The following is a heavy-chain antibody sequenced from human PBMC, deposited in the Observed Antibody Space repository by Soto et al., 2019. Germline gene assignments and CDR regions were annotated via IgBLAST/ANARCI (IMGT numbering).Heavy chain of an antibody. CDR3: ARGAMGGSTGDTDYFDY. V-gene: IGHV4-30-2*01. D-gene: IGHD1-26*01. CDR1: GGSISSGGYS. CDR2: IYHSGST. Sequence: PSETLSLTCAVSGGSISSGGYSWSWIRQPPGKGLEWSGYIYHSGSTYYNPSLKSRVTISVDRSKNQFSLKLSSVTAADTAVYYCARGAMGGSTGDTDYFDYWGQGTLVTVSS. J-gene: IGHJ4*02.